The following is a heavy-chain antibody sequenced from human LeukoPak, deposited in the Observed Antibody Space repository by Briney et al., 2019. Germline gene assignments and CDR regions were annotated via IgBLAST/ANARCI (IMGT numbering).Heavy chain of an antibody. CDR3: ARASGPFDY. D-gene: IGHD1-14*01. CDR2: IWYDGSNK. Sequence: GRSLRLSCAASGFTFSTYGMHWVRQAPGKGLEWVAVIWYDGSNKYYADSVKGRFTISRDNSKNTLYLQVNSLRAEDTAAYYCARASGPFDYWGQGTLVTVSS. V-gene: IGHV3-33*01. J-gene: IGHJ4*02. CDR1: GFTFSTYG.